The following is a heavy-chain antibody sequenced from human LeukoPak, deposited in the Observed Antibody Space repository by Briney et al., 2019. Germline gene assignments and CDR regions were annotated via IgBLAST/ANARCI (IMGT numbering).Heavy chain of an antibody. J-gene: IGHJ5*02. CDR1: GVSISSGGYY. Sequence: PSETLSLTCTVSGVSISSGGYYWSWIRQHPGKGLEWLGYIYYSGSTYYNPSVKSRVTISVDTSKNQFTLKLSSVTAADTAAYYCARGGGSCYSCWFDPWGQGTLVTVSS. V-gene: IGHV4-31*03. D-gene: IGHD2-15*01. CDR3: ARGGGSCYSCWFDP. CDR2: IYYSGST.